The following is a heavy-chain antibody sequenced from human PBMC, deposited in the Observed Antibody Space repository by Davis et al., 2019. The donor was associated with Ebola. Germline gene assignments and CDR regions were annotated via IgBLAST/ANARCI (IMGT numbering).Heavy chain of an antibody. CDR2: LGTSADT. Sequence: GESLKISCAASGFTFGVYSMNWVRQAPGKGLEWVSTLGTSADTYYADSVKGRFTISRDNSKNTLYLQMNSLRVEDTALYYCVSGDGRGRSYDMDVWGQGTTVTVSS. CDR3: VSGDGRGRSYDMDV. V-gene: IGHV3-23*01. CDR1: GFTFGVYS. D-gene: IGHD3/OR15-3a*01. J-gene: IGHJ6*03.